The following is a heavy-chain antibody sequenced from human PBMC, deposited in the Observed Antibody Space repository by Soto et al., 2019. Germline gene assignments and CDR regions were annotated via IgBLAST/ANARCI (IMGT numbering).Heavy chain of an antibody. V-gene: IGHV1-69*06. D-gene: IGHD2-2*01. J-gene: IGHJ6*02. CDR1: GGTFSSYA. Sequence: QVQLVQSGAEVKKPGSSVKVSCKASGGTFSSYAISWVRQAPGQGLEWMGGIIPISGTTNYAQKFQGRVTITADKSTITAYMKLSSLRSEDTAVYYCARSQGSSTSLEIYYYYYYGMDVWGQGTTVTVSS. CDR3: ARSQGSSTSLEIYYYYYYGMDV. CDR2: IIPISGTT.